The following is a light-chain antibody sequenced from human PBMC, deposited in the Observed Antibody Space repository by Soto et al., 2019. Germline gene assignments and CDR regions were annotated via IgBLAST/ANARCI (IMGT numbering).Light chain of an antibody. Sequence: QSALTQPASVSGSPXQSIAISCTGTSRDVGSYNLVSWYQQHPGKAPKVMIYEGSKRPSGVSDRFSGSKSGNTASLTISGLQADDEADYYCCSYAGSSTYVFGTGTKLTVL. V-gene: IGLV2-23*01. J-gene: IGLJ1*01. CDR1: SRDVGSYNL. CDR3: CSYAGSSTYV. CDR2: EGS.